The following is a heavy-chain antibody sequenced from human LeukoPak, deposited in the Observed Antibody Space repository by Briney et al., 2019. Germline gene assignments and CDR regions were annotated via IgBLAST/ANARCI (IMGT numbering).Heavy chain of an antibody. D-gene: IGHD1-26*01. V-gene: IGHV1-46*01. CDR1: GYTFTDSF. CDR2: INPSGGST. J-gene: IGHJ5*02. Sequence: ASVKVSCKASGYTFTDSFMHWVRQAPGQGLEWMGIINPSGGSTTYAQKFQGRVTLTSDTSTSTVYMDLSGLRFDDTAVYYCAREVGATGNDWFDPCGQGTLVTVSS. CDR3: AREVGATGNDWFDP.